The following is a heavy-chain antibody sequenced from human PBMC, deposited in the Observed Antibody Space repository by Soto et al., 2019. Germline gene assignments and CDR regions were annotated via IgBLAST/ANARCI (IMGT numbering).Heavy chain of an antibody. V-gene: IGHV4-39*01. CDR3: ATAMGGDDGGYFHH. J-gene: IGHJ1*01. D-gene: IGHD4-17*01. CDR2: TFYSGST. Sequence: QLQLQESGPGLVKPSETLSLTCTVSGGSIRSSSYHWGWIRQPPGKGLECIGNTFYSGSTYYNPSLKSRVTISVDTSKNQFSLKLSSVTAADTAVYYCATAMGGDDGGYFHHWVQGTLVTVSS. CDR1: GGSIRSSSYH.